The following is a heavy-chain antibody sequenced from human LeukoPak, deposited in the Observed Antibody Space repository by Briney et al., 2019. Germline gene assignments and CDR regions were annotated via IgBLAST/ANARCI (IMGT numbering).Heavy chain of an antibody. CDR3: ARDKVIASAGTPNWFDP. CDR2: ISAYDGNT. D-gene: IGHD6-13*01. V-gene: IGHV1-18*01. CDR1: GYTFNKYG. J-gene: IGHJ5*02. Sequence: ASVKVSCKASGYTFNKYGISWVRQAPGRGLEWMGWISAYDGNTEYAQKFQGRVTMTTDTSTSTAYMELRSLRSDDTAVYYCARDKVIASAGTPNWFDPWGQGTLVTVSS.